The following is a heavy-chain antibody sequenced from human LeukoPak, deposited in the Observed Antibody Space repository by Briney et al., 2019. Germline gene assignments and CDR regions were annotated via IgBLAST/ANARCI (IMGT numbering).Heavy chain of an antibody. Sequence: ASVKVSCKASGYTFSAFHIHWVRLAPGQGPEWMGWVNPNSGDTNYAQMFRVRVTMTRDTSIKTAYMELRSLRSDDTAVYYCARSNYYGSQSEYWGQGTLVAVSS. J-gene: IGHJ4*02. V-gene: IGHV1-2*02. D-gene: IGHD3-10*01. CDR1: GYTFSAFH. CDR3: ARSNYYGSQSEY. CDR2: VNPNSGDT.